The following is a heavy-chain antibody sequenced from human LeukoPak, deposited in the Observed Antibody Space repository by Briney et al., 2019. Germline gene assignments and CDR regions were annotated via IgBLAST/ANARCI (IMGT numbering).Heavy chain of an antibody. D-gene: IGHD2-21*02. Sequence: GGSLRLSCSASGFTFSGYAMHWVRQAPGKGLEYVSGIPSNGGTTYYADSVEGRFTISRDNSKNTLYLQMSSLRAEDTAVYFCVRDRVVVTATFDCWGQGTLVTVSS. CDR1: GFTFSGYA. CDR3: VRDRVVVTATFDC. V-gene: IGHV3-64D*06. J-gene: IGHJ4*02. CDR2: IPSNGGTT.